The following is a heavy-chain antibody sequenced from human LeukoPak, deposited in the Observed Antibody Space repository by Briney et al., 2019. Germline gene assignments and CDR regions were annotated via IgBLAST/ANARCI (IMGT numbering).Heavy chain of an antibody. Sequence: ASVKVSCKASGYTFTSYGINWVRQATGQGLEWMGWMNPNSGNTGYAQKFQGRVTMTRNTSISTAYMELSSLRSEDTAVYYCARGRSGYYYDYFDYWGQGTLVTVSS. V-gene: IGHV1-8*01. J-gene: IGHJ4*02. CDR3: ARGRSGYYYDYFDY. D-gene: IGHD3-22*01. CDR1: GYTFTSYG. CDR2: MNPNSGNT.